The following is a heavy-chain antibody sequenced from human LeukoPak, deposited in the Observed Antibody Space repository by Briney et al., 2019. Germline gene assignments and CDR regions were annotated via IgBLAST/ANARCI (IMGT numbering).Heavy chain of an antibody. V-gene: IGHV3-23*01. D-gene: IGHD6-13*01. CDR1: GFTFSNYA. J-gene: IGHJ4*02. Sequence: GGSLRLSCAASGFTFSNYAMSWVRQAPGKGLEWVSSISGSSTYYADSVKGRFTISRDNSKNTLCLQMNSLRAEDTAIYYCAKGVSSLTFSFDYWGQGTLVTVSS. CDR3: AKGVSSLTFSFDY. CDR2: ISGSST.